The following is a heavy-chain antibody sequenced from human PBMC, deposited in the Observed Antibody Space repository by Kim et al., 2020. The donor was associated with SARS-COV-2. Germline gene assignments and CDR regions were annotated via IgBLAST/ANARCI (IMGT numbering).Heavy chain of an antibody. J-gene: IGHJ6*02. V-gene: IGHV2-70*01. Sequence: SGPTLVNPTQTLTLTCTFSGFSLSTSGMCVSWIRQPPGKALEWLALIDWDDDKYYSTSLKTRLTISKDTSKNQVVLTMTNMDPVDTATYYCARTKLYSYGHDPHYYYGMDVWGQGTTVTVSS. CDR2: IDWDDDK. CDR1: GFSLSTSGMC. D-gene: IGHD5-18*01. CDR3: ARTKLYSYGHDPHYYYGMDV.